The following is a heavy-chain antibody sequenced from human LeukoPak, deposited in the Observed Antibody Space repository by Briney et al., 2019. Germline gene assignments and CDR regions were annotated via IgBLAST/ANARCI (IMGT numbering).Heavy chain of an antibody. CDR1: GGTLSSYA. Sequence: GASVKVSCKASGGTLSSYAISWVRQAPGQGLEWMGRIIPILGIANYAQKFQGRVTITADKSTSTAYMELSSLRSEDTAVYYCARDPGRPDLEWGQGTLVTVSS. V-gene: IGHV1-69*04. D-gene: IGHD6-6*01. CDR3: ARDPGRPDLE. CDR2: IIPILGIA. J-gene: IGHJ4*02.